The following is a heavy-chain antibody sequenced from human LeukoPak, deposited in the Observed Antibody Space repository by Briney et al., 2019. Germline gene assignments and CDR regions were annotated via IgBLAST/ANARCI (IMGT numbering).Heavy chain of an antibody. V-gene: IGHV4-38-2*01. J-gene: IGHJ4*02. Sequence: SETLSLTCGVSGYSIGSGYYWGWIRQSPGKGLEWIGNIYRSGSTYYNPSLKSRVTISVDTSKNQFSLRLSSVTAAETAVYYCARRERWFDNWGQGTLVTVSS. CDR2: IYRSGST. CDR1: GYSIGSGYY. D-gene: IGHD2-15*01. CDR3: ARRERWFDN.